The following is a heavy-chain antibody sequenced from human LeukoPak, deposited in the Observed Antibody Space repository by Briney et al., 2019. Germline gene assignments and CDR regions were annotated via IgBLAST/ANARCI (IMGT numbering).Heavy chain of an antibody. CDR3: ARVGRWEGRPHAFDI. Sequence: SETLSLTCTVSGVSMFSFYWTWVPPAPGKGLEGSGYMYDSVRIHYTPSLKSRVTISVDTSKNQFSLKRSSGTAADTAVYYCARVGRWEGRPHAFDIWGQGTMVTVSS. J-gene: IGHJ3*02. V-gene: IGHV4-59*01. CDR1: GVSMFSFY. D-gene: IGHD1-26*01. CDR2: MYDSVRI.